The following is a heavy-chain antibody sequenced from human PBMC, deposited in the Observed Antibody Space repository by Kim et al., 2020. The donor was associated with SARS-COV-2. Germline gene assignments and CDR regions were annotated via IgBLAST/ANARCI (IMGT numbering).Heavy chain of an antibody. CDR1: GGSISSNY. CDR2: IYYSWST. CDR3: ARDHREWLQYTANWYFDL. Sequence: SETLSLTCTVSGGSISSNYWSWIRQPPGKGLEWSGYIYYSWSTNYNPALKSRVTISVDTSKNQFSLKRSSVTAADTAVYYCARDHREWLQYTANWYFDLWGRGTLVTVSS. J-gene: IGHJ2*01. D-gene: IGHD3-3*01. V-gene: IGHV4-59*01.